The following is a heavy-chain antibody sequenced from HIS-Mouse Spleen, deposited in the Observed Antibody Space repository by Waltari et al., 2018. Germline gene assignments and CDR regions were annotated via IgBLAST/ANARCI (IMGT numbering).Heavy chain of an antibody. J-gene: IGHJ4*02. CDR3: ARGHDYSNYFDY. CDR1: GYTFTSYD. CDR2: MNPNRGNT. V-gene: IGHV1-8*01. Sequence: QVQLVQSGAEVKKPGASVKVSCKASGYTFTSYDINWVRQATGQGLEWMGWMNPNRGNTGYAQKFQGRGTMTRNTSRSTAYMELSSLRSEDTAVYYCARGHDYSNYFDYWGQGTLVTVSS. D-gene: IGHD4-4*01.